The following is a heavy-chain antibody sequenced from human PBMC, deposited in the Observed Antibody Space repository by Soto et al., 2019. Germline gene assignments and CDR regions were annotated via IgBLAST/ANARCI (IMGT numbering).Heavy chain of an antibody. D-gene: IGHD3-22*01. CDR1: GITFSDYC. CDR2: ISSSGGIK. J-gene: IGHJ4*02. CDR3: ARDYYAEKYFDY. Sequence: PGGSLRLSCAASGITFSDYCMSWIRQAPGKWLEWVAYISSSGGIKYYADSVKGRFTISRDNAKSSLYLQMNSLGAEDTAVYYCARDYYAEKYFDYWGQGXLVTVYS. V-gene: IGHV3-11*01.